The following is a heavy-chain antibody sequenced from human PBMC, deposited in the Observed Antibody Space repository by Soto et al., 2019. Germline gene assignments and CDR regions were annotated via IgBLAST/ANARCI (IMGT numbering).Heavy chain of an antibody. D-gene: IGHD5-12*01. J-gene: IGHJ4*02. Sequence: GGSLRLSXSASVFTFSSYAMHWVRQAPGKGLEYVSGIRGNGDPPFYADSVKGRFTISRDNSKNTLYLQMSSLSADDTAVYYCVKSRGGNNFDFFDWGQGALVTVSS. CDR3: VKSRGGNNFDFFD. CDR2: IRGNGDPP. V-gene: IGHV3-64D*06. CDR1: VFTFSSYA.